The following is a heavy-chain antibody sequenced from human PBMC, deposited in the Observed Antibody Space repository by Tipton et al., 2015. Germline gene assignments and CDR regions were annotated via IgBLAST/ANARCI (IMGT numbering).Heavy chain of an antibody. CDR1: GFTFDKHA. Sequence: SLRLSCAASGFTFDKHAMTWVRQAPGKGLEWVSTISGSASSTYYADSVKGRFTISRDNSKSTLYLQVNSLRAEDTAVYYCARDGSRGSSSGGMDVWGQGTTVTVSS. CDR3: ARDGSRGSSSGGMDV. CDR2: ISGSASST. D-gene: IGHD6-13*01. J-gene: IGHJ6*02. V-gene: IGHV3-23*01.